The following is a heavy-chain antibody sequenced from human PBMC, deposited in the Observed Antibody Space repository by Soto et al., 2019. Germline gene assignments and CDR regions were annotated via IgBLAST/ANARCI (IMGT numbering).Heavy chain of an antibody. D-gene: IGHD2-2*01. CDR2: MNPNSGDT. J-gene: IGHJ5*02. Sequence: ASVKVSCKASGYTFTSYEINWVRQATGQGLEWMGWMNPNSGDTGYAQKFQGRVTMTRNTSISTAYMELSSLRSEDTAVYYCARGGGDCSSTSCYGSWFDPWGQGTLVTVSS. V-gene: IGHV1-8*01. CDR3: ARGGGDCSSTSCYGSWFDP. CDR1: GYTFTSYE.